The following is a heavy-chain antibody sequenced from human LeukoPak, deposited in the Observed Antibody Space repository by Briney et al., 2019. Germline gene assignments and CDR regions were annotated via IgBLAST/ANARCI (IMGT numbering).Heavy chain of an antibody. J-gene: IGHJ4*02. CDR3: ARVRVYGDSERDY. V-gene: IGHV3-7*01. D-gene: IGHD4-17*01. CDR1: GFIFRSYW. CDR2: IKQDGSEK. Sequence: GGSLRLSCAASGFIFRSYWMNWFRQAPGKGLEWVANIKQDGSEKYYVDSVKGRFTISRDNAKNSLYLQMNSLRVEDTAVYYCARVRVYGDSERDYWGQGTLVTVSS.